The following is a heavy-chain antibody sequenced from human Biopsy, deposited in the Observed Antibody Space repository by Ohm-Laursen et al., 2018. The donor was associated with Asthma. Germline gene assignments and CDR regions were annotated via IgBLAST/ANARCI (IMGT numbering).Heavy chain of an antibody. D-gene: IGHD3-10*01. CDR1: GFTFGDYC. V-gene: IGHV3-21*01. CDR2: ISSLSRYK. CDR3: ARDFTIGSGSPFHF. Sequence: GSLRLSCSASGFTFGDYCMSWVRQVPGKGLEWVSSISSLSRYKYYSDSLRGRVTISRDNAKSSLHLQMSSLRAEDTAVYFCARDFTIGSGSPFHFWGPGTLVTVSS. J-gene: IGHJ4*01.